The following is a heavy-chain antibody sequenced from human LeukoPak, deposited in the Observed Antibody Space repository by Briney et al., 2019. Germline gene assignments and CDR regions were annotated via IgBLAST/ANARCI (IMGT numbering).Heavy chain of an antibody. CDR2: IIPIFGTA. D-gene: IGHD3-9*01. CDR1: GGTSSSYA. V-gene: IGHV1-69*06. CDR3: AGSILTGYYTGRVDYYYYGMDV. J-gene: IGHJ6*04. Sequence: GSSVKVSCKASGGTSSSYAISWVRQAPGQGLEWMGGIIPIFGTANYAQKFQGRVTITADKSTSTAYMELSSLRSEDTAVYYCAGSILTGYYTGRVDYYYYGMDVWGKGTTVTVSS.